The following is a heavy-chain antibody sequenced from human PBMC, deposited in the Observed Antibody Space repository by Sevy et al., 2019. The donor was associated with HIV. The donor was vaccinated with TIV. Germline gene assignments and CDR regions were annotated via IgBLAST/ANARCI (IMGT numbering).Heavy chain of an antibody. D-gene: IGHD3-16*01. CDR1: GFTVSRNY. CDR2: IYSGGST. Sequence: GGSLRLSCAASGFTVSRNYMTWVRQAPGKGLEWVSLIYSGGSTYYAGSVKGGFTISRDNSKNTLYLQMNSPRAEDTAVYNCARDRRGIGNFDYWGQGTLVTVSS. J-gene: IGHJ4*02. CDR3: ARDRRGIGNFDY. V-gene: IGHV3-66*01.